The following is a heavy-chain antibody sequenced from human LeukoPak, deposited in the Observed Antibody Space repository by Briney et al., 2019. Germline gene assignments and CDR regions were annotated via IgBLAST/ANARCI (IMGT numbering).Heavy chain of an antibody. J-gene: IGHJ4*02. D-gene: IGHD6-19*01. V-gene: IGHV3-23*01. Sequence: GGSLRLSCAASGFAFSNFPMSWVRQAPGKGLEWVSTIGGDGERTFYADSVKGRLSISRDNSKNTLYLQMNSLRAEDTAMYYCAKRQWLGHGGPYDSWGQGTPVTVSS. CDR3: AKRQWLGHGGPYDS. CDR1: GFAFSNFP. CDR2: IGGDGERT.